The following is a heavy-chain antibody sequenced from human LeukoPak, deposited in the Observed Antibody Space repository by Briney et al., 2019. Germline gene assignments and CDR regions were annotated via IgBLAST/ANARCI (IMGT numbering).Heavy chain of an antibody. CDR3: ARDMTGSYFGKTADY. J-gene: IGHJ4*02. V-gene: IGHV3-66*01. CDR1: GFTVSSSY. D-gene: IGHD1-26*01. Sequence: GGSLRLSCAASGFTVSSSYMSWVRQAPGKGLEWVSVIYSGGNTYYADSVKGRFTISGDTSKNTLYLKMNSLRVEDTAVYYCARDMTGSYFGKTADYWGQGTLVTVSS. CDR2: IYSGGNT.